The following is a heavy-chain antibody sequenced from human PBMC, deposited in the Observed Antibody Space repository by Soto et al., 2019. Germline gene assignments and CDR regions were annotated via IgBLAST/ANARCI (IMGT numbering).Heavy chain of an antibody. CDR3: AKIPPGYSYGYFYFDY. D-gene: IGHD5-18*01. J-gene: IGHJ4*02. CDR2: ISGSGGST. Sequence: LRLSCAASGFTFSSYAMSWVRQALGKGLEWVSAISGSGGSTYYADSVKGRFTISRDNSKNTLYLQMNSLRAEDTAVYYCAKIPPGYSYGYFYFDYWGQGTLVTVSS. CDR1: GFTFSSYA. V-gene: IGHV3-23*01.